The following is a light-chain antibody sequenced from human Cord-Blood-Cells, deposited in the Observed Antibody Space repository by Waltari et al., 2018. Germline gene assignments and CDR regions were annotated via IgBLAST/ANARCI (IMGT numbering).Light chain of an antibody. CDR2: EGS. CDR1: SSDVGSYNL. V-gene: IGLV2-23*03. J-gene: IGLJ2*01. Sequence: QSALTQPASVSGSPGQSITISCTGTSSDVGSYNLVSWYQQHPGKAPKLMIYEGSKRPSGVSNRFSGSKSSNTASLTISGLQAEDEADYYCCSYAGSSTFVVFVGGTKLTVL. CDR3: CSYAGSSTFVV.